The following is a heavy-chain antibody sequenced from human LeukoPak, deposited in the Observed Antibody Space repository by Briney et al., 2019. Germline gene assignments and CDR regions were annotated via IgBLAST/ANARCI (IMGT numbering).Heavy chain of an antibody. Sequence: PGGSLRLSRAASGFPFSRYVMRWVRQAPGKGLEWVAVISYDGSNEYYAESVKGRFTISRDSSENTLYLEMNSLRVEDTAVYYCARVGYYSSGPFSYFDYWGQGTLVTVSS. D-gene: IGHD3-10*01. CDR2: ISYDGSNE. CDR3: ARVGYYSSGPFSYFDY. CDR1: GFPFSRYV. V-gene: IGHV3-30-3*01. J-gene: IGHJ4*02.